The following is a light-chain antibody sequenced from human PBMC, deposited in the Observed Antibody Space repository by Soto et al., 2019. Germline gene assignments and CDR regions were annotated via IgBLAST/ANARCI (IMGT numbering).Light chain of an antibody. V-gene: IGKV3D-20*02. J-gene: IGKJ4*01. CDR3: QQRSNWPLT. CDR1: QSVSSNN. CDR2: GAS. Sequence: EIVLTQSPCTRSLSPGERATLSWRASQSVSSNNLAWYQQKLGRAPRLLISGASRRATGIPDRFSGSGSGTDFTLTISSLEPEDFAVYYCQQRSNWPLTFGGGTKVDIK.